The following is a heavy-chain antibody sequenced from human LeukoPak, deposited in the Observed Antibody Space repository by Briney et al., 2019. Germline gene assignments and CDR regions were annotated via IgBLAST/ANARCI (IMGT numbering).Heavy chain of an antibody. V-gene: IGHV5-51*01. J-gene: IGHJ4*02. CDR1: GYSFTTYW. CDR3: ARSPITVAGYFDF. D-gene: IGHD6-13*01. Sequence: GESLKISCKGSGYSFTTYWIAWVRQMPGKGLECLGLFYPADSETRYSPSFQGQVTFSADKSINTAYLQWRSLKASDTAIYYCARSPITVAGYFDFWGQRTLVTVSS. CDR2: FYPADSET.